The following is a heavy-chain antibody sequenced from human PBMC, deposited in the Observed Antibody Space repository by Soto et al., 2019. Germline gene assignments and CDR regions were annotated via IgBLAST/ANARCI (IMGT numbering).Heavy chain of an antibody. Sequence: VKVSCKASGYTFTSYDINWVRQATGQGLEWMGWMNPNSGNTGYAQKFQGRVTMTRNTSISTAYMELSSLRSEDTAVYYCARGRGGRGQRLPRLVFDYWGQGTLVTVSS. CDR1: GYTFTSYD. CDR2: MNPNSGNT. V-gene: IGHV1-8*01. D-gene: IGHD6-25*01. CDR3: ARGRGGRGQRLPRLVFDY. J-gene: IGHJ4*02.